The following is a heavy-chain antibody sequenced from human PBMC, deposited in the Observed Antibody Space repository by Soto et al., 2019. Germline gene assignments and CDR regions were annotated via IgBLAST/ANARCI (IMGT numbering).Heavy chain of an antibody. CDR3: ARENWRNFYWLGGGYFDY. CDR1: GYTVTSYG. CDR2: ISAYNGNT. Sequence: QVQLVQSGAEVKKPGASVKVSCKASGYTVTSYGISWVRQAPGQGLEWMGWISAYNGNTNYAQKLQGRVTMTTDTSTSTAYMELRSLRSDDTAVYYCARENWRNFYWLGGGYFDYWGQGTLVTVSS. D-gene: IGHD3-9*01. J-gene: IGHJ4*02. V-gene: IGHV1-18*04.